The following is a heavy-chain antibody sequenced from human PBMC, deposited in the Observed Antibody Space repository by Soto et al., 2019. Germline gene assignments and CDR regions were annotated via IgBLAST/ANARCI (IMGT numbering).Heavy chain of an antibody. D-gene: IGHD1-26*01. J-gene: IGHJ4*02. V-gene: IGHV1-24*01. CDR1: GYTLTELS. CDR3: ATDLLSSDHQGVDY. Sequence: GASVKVSCKVSGYTLTELSMHWVRQAPGKGLEWIGGFDPEDGETIYAQKYQDRETMTKDTSTDTAYMKMSSLRSEDTAVYYCATDLLSSDHQGVDYWGQGTLVTVSS. CDR2: FDPEDGET.